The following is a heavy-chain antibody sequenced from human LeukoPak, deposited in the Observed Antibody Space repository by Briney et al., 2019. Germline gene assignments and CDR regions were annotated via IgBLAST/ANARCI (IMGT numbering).Heavy chain of an antibody. CDR2: IRYDGSNK. J-gene: IGHJ6*03. D-gene: IGHD3-3*01. V-gene: IGHV3-30*02. CDR3: AKGSKEVLFTRDHYMDV. CDR1: GFTFSSYG. Sequence: GGSLRLSCAASGFTFSSYGMHWVRQAPGKGLEWVAFIRYDGSNKYYANSVKGRFTISRDNSKNTLYLQMNSLRAEDTAVYYCAKGSKEVLFTRDHYMDVWGKGTTVTISS.